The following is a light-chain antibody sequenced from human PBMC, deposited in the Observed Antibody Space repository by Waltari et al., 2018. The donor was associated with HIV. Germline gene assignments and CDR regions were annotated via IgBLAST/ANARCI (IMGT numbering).Light chain of an antibody. V-gene: IGLV3-25*03. Sequence: SYEPPQPPPVPVSPGQTAQITRSGDPLPKQSAYWYHQKPGQAPELVIYKDTERPSGIPERFSGSSSGTTVTLTISGVQAEDEADYYCQSADSSGTWVFGGGTKLTVL. CDR1: PLPKQS. CDR3: QSADSSGTWV. CDR2: KDT. J-gene: IGLJ3*02.